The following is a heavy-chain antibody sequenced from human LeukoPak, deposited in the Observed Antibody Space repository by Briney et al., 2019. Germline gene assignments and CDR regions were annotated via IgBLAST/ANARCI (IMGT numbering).Heavy chain of an antibody. Sequence: SETLSLTCTVSGGSISSYYWSWIRQPPGKGLEWIGYIYYSGSTNYNPSLKSRVTISVDTSKNQFSLKLSSVTPEDTAVYYCVSGRVAGIDAFDIWGQGTMVTVSS. V-gene: IGHV4-59*12. CDR1: GGSISSYY. CDR2: IYYSGST. J-gene: IGHJ3*02. CDR3: VSGRVAGIDAFDI. D-gene: IGHD6-19*01.